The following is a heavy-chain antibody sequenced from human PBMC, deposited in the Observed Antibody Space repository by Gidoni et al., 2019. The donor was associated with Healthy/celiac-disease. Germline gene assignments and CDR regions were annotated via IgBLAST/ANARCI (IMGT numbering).Heavy chain of an antibody. Sequence: QVQLVQSGAEVKKPVASVKVSCKASGYTFTSYYMHWVRQAPGQGLEWMGIINPSGGSTSYAQKFQGRVTMTRDTSTSTVYMELSSLRSEDTAVYYCASARLEHTFNGAFDIWGQGTMVTVSS. J-gene: IGHJ3*02. V-gene: IGHV1-46*01. D-gene: IGHD1-1*01. CDR1: GYTFTSYY. CDR3: ASARLEHTFNGAFDI. CDR2: INPSGGST.